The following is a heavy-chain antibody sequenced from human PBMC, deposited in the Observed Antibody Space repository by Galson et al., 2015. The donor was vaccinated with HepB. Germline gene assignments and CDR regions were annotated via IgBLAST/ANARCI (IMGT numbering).Heavy chain of an antibody. V-gene: IGHV3-30*03. D-gene: IGHD6-19*01. J-gene: IGHJ4*02. CDR2: ISYDGSNK. Sequence: SLRLSCAASGFTFSSYGMHWVRQAPGKGLEWVAVISYDGSNKYYADSVKGRFTISRDNSKNTLYLQMNSLRAEDTAVYYCARDEAIGVSSGSRFFYWGQGTLVTVSS. CDR1: GFTFSSYG. CDR3: ARDEAIGVSSGSRFFY.